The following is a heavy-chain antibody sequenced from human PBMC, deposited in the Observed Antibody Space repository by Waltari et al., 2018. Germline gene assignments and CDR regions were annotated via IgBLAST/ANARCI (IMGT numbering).Heavy chain of an antibody. J-gene: IGHJ3*02. CDR1: GGSISSYY. D-gene: IGHD4-17*01. CDR3: ARGVYGGEDGDYDAFDI. Sequence: QVQLQESGPGLVKPSETLSLTCTVSGGSISSYYWSWIRQPAWKGLEWIGRIYTSGSTNYNPSLKSRVTMSVDTSKNQFSLKLSSVTAADTAVYYCARGVYGGEDGDYDAFDIWGQGTMVTVSS. CDR2: IYTSGST. V-gene: IGHV4-4*07.